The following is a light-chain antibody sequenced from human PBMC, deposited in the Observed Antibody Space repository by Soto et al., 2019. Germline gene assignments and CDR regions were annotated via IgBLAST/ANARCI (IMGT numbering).Light chain of an antibody. CDR1: QSVSSY. J-gene: IGKJ1*01. Sequence: MVLTQSPATLSLSPWEGASRSCVASQSVSSYLAWYQQKPGQAPRLLIYDASNRATGIPARFSGSGSGTDFTLPISSLEPEDFAVYYCQQRSNWPPAFGQGTKVDIK. V-gene: IGKV3-11*01. CDR2: DAS. CDR3: QQRSNWPPA.